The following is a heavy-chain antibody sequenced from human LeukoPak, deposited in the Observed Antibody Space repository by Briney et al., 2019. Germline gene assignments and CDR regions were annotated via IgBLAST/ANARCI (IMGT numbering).Heavy chain of an antibody. V-gene: IGHV4-4*02. CDR2: IYHSGST. Sequence: SETLSLTCAVSGGSISSSNWWSRVRQPPRKGLEWIGEIYHSGSTNYNPSLKSRVTISVDTSKNQFSLKLSSVTAADTAVYYCARLRVAAAGTPEYFQHWGQGTLVTVSS. J-gene: IGHJ1*01. CDR3: ARLRVAAAGTPEYFQH. D-gene: IGHD6-13*01. CDR1: GGSISSSNW.